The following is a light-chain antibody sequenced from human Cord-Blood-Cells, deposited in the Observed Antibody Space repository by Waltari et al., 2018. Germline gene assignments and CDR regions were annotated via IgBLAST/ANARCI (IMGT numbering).Light chain of an antibody. CDR2: EVS. CDR3: CSYAGSSTFKVV. J-gene: IGLJ2*01. V-gene: IGLV2-23*02. Sequence: QSALTQPASVSGSHGKSITLTCTGTSNDVGSYNLVSWDHKHPGKAPKLMIYEVSKRPSGVSNRFSGSKSGNTASLTISGLQAEDEADYYCCSYAGSSTFKVVFGGGTKLTVL. CDR1: SNDVGSYNL.